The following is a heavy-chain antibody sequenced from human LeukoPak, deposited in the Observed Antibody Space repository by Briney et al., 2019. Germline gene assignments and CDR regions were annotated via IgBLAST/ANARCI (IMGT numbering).Heavy chain of an antibody. J-gene: IGHJ4*02. CDR1: GFTFSSYG. V-gene: IGHV3-30*03. Sequence: GGSLRLSCAASGFTFSSYGMHWVRQAPGKGLEWVAVISSAGSHKYYADSVKGRFTISRDSSTLFLQMNSLRTEDTAVYYCARGSVFTPPPFDYWGQGTLVTVSS. CDR2: ISSAGSHK. CDR3: ARGSVFTPPPFDY. D-gene: IGHD2-15*01.